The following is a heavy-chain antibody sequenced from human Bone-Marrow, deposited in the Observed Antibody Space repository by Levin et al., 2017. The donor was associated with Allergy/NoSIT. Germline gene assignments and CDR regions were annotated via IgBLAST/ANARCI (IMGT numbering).Heavy chain of an antibody. V-gene: IGHV1-2*02. CDR3: VSFGKRYGLAFDY. CDR2: INPNSGVT. Sequence: ASVKVSCKASGYTFTANYLHWVRQAPGQGLEWMGWINPNSGVTNSAQQFQARVTFSRDTSINTAYLELRDLTSDDTDTYYCVSFGKRYGLAFDYWGQGSLVSVSS. CDR1: GYTFTANY. D-gene: IGHD3-16*01. J-gene: IGHJ4*02.